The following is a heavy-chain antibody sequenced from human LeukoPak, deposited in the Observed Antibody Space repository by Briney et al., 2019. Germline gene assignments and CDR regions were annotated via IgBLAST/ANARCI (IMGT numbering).Heavy chain of an antibody. CDR2: IIPIFGTA. J-gene: IGHJ4*02. D-gene: IGHD5-24*01. CDR1: GDTFSSYA. CDR3: AREGLDGYNRPYFDY. Sequence: SVKVSCKASGDTFSSYAISWVRQAPGQGLEWMGGIIPIFGTANYAQKFQGRVTITADESTSTAYMELSSLRSEDTAVYYCAREGLDGYNRPYFDYWGQGTLVTVSS. V-gene: IGHV1-69*13.